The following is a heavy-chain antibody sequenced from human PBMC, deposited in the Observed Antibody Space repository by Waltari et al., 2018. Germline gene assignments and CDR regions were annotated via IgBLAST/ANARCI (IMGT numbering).Heavy chain of an antibody. CDR2: INAGNGNT. CDR3: ARSVSGSSGGGAFDI. Sequence: QVQLVQSGAEVKKPGASVKVSCKASGYTFTSYAMHWVRQAPGQRLEWMGWINAGNGNTKYSQKLQGRVTITRDTSASTAYMELSSLRSEDTAVYYCARSVSGSSGGGAFDIWGQGTMVTVSS. J-gene: IGHJ3*02. V-gene: IGHV1-3*01. D-gene: IGHD6-19*01. CDR1: GYTFTSYA.